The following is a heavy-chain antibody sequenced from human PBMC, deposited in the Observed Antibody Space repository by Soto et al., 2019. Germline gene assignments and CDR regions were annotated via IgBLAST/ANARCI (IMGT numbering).Heavy chain of an antibody. J-gene: IGHJ3*02. CDR3: ARRSPGRTYAFHI. V-gene: IGHV4-34*01. CDR1: GGSFSGYY. CDR2: INHNGVS. Sequence: QVQVQQWGAGLLKPSETLSLTCAVDGGSFSGYYWTWIRQPPGKRLQWIGDINHNGVSNYNPSLESRVTISLDTSQNQFSLKLTSVSAADTAVFYCARRSPGRTYAFHIWGQGTVVTVSS. D-gene: IGHD1-26*01.